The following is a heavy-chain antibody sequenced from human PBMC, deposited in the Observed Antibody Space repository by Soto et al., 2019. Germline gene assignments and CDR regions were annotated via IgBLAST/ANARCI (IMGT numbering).Heavy chain of an antibody. CDR3: ARERATEPIQLWITSLYYYYGMDV. CDR1: GYTFTSYG. J-gene: IGHJ6*02. V-gene: IGHV1-18*01. Sequence: QVQLVQSGAEVKKPGASVKVSCKASGYTFTSYGISWVRQAPGQGLEWMGWISAYNGNTNYAQKLQGRVTMTTDTSTSTAYMELRRLRSEDTAVYYCARERATEPIQLWITSLYYYYGMDVWGQGTTVTVSS. CDR2: ISAYNGNT. D-gene: IGHD5-18*01.